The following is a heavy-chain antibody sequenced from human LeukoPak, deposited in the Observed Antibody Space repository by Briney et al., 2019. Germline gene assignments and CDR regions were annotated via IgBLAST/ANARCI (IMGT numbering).Heavy chain of an antibody. V-gene: IGHV3-7*01. CDR3: ARDKGRYCSSTSCFYDYMDV. D-gene: IGHD2-2*01. CDR2: IKQGGSEK. CDR1: GFIFSSHW. Sequence: GGSLRLSCAASGFIFSSHWMTWVRQAPGKGLEFVASIKQGGSEKYYADSVKGRFTASRDNAKNSLYLQMNSLRAEDTAVYYCARDKGRYCSSTSCFYDYMDVWGKGTTVTVSS. J-gene: IGHJ6*03.